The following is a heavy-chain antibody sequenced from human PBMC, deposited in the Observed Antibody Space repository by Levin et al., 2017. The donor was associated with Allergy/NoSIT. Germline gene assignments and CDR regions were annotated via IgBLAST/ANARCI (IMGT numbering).Heavy chain of an antibody. V-gene: IGHV3-64D*06. CDR3: VKKGGAGSSSWYNWFDP. CDR1: GFTFSSYA. J-gene: IGHJ5*02. Sequence: GESLKISCSASGFTFSSYAMHWVRQAPGKGLEYVSAISSNGGSTYYADSVKGRFTISRDNSKNTLYLQMSSLRAEDMAVYYCVKKGGAGSSSWYNWFDPWGQGTLVTVSS. CDR2: ISSNGGST. D-gene: IGHD6-13*01.